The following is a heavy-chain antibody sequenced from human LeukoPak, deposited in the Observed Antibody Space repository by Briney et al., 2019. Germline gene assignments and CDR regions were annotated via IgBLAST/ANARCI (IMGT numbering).Heavy chain of an antibody. CDR3: AELGITMIGGV. D-gene: IGHD3-10*02. CDR2: ISSGSTYI. CDR1: GITFNRYS. Sequence: PGGSLRLSCAASGITFNRYSMNWVRQAPGKGLEWVSSISSGSTYIYYADSVKGRFTISRDNAKNSLYLQMNSLRAEDTAVYYCAELGITMIGGVWGKGTTVTISS. V-gene: IGHV3-21*01. J-gene: IGHJ6*04.